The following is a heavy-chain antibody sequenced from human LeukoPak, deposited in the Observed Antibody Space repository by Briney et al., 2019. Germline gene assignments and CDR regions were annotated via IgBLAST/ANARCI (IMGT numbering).Heavy chain of an antibody. V-gene: IGHV3-21*01. D-gene: IGHD2-2*01. Sequence: GSLRLSCAASGFTFSSYSMNWVRQAPGKGLEWVSSISSSSYIYYADSVKGRFTISRDNAKNSLYLQMNSLRAEDTAVYYCARNPPNRYCSSTSCCPFDYWGQGTLVTVSS. CDR2: ISSSSYI. J-gene: IGHJ4*02. CDR1: GFTFSSYS. CDR3: ARNPPNRYCSSTSCCPFDY.